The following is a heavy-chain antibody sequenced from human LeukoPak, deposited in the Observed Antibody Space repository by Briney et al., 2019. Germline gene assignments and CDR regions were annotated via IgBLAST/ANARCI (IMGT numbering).Heavy chain of an antibody. CDR1: GFTFSTYA. CDR2: ISAGGDRT. J-gene: IGHJ4*02. CDR3: ARSTVGTSCCTAVDY. D-gene: IGHD1-26*01. Sequence: GGSLRLSCAASGFTFSTYAMTWVRQAPGKGLKLVSGISAGGDRTYYADSVKGRFTISRDNSKNTLYLQMNSLRAEDTAEYYCARSTVGTSCCTAVDYWGQGTLVTVSS. V-gene: IGHV3-23*01.